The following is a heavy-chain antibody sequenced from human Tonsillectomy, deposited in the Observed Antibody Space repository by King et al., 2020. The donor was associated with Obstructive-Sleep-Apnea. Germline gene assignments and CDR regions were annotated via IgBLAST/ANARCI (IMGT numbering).Heavy chain of an antibody. CDR2: IYTSGHT. J-gene: IGHJ6*02. Sequence: VQLQESGPGLVKPSETLSLTCTVSGDSISSYYWSWIRQPAGKGLEWIGHIYTSGHTNYNPSLKSRVTMSVDTSKNQFSLKLRSVTAADTAVYYCARDYEVPAASKLYYYYYGLAVWGQGTTVTVSS. V-gene: IGHV4-4*07. CDR1: GDSISSYY. D-gene: IGHD2-2*01. CDR3: ARDYEVPAASKLYYYYYGLAV.